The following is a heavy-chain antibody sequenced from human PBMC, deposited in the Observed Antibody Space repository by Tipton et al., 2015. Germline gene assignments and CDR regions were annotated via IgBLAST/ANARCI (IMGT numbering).Heavy chain of an antibody. V-gene: IGHV4-34*09. J-gene: IGHJ4*02. CDR2: INHSGGT. D-gene: IGHD6-19*01. Sequence: TLSLTCAVYGGSFSGYYWSWIRQPPGKGLEWIGEINHSGGTYYNPSLKSRLTISLDTSKNHFSLKLTSVTAADTAVYFCARDLAVAGLDYWGQGTLVTVSS. CDR1: GGSFSGYY. CDR3: ARDLAVAGLDY.